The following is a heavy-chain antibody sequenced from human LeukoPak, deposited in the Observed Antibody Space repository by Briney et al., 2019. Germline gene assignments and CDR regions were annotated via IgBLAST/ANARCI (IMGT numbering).Heavy chain of an antibody. J-gene: IGHJ4*02. D-gene: IGHD1-1*01. Sequence: SETLSLTCVVYGGSFSDYDWSWIRQPPGKGLEWIGEINHSGSTNCDPSLKSRISMSIDTSKSQFSLNLRSVTAADTAVYYCARYVPVRTGTTRASFDYWGQGTLVTVSP. CDR2: INHSGST. CDR3: ARYVPVRTGTTRASFDY. CDR1: GGSFSDYD. V-gene: IGHV4-34*10.